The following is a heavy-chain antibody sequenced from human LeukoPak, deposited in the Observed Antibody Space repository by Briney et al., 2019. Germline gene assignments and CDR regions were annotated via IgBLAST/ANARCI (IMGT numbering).Heavy chain of an antibody. D-gene: IGHD2-2*01. CDR1: GGSISSYY. Sequence: SETLSLTCTVSGGSISSYYWSWIRQPPGKGLEWIGYIYYSGSTNYNPSLKSRVTISVGTSKNQFSLKLSSVTAADTAVYYCARHPSDRPAMLYFDYWGQGTLVTVSS. CDR3: ARHPSDRPAMLYFDY. V-gene: IGHV4-59*08. J-gene: IGHJ4*02. CDR2: IYYSGST.